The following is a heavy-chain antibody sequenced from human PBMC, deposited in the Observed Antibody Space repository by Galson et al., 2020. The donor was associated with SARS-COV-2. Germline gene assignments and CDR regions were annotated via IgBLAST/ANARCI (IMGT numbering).Heavy chain of an antibody. V-gene: IGHV1-2*02. CDR3: ARGPVLRYFDWLSNWYFDL. D-gene: IGHD3-9*01. CDR2: INPNSGST. Sequence: ASVTVSCKASGYTFTGYYMHWVRQAPGQGLEWMGWINPNSGSTNYAQKFQGRVTMTRDTSNSTAYMELSRLRSDDTAVYYCARGPVLRYFDWLSNWYFDLWGRGTLVTVSS. CDR1: GYTFTGYY. J-gene: IGHJ2*01.